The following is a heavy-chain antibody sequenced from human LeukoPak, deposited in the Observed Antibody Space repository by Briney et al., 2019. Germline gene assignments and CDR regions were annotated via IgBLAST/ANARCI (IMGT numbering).Heavy chain of an antibody. D-gene: IGHD1-26*01. Sequence: RLEWMGGIIPIFGTANYAQKFQGRVTITTDESTSTAYMKLSSLRSEDTAVYYCASGTRADDVFDMWGEGPMVSVSS. J-gene: IGHJ3*02. CDR3: ASGTRADDVFDM. CDR2: IIPIFGTA. V-gene: IGHV1-69*05.